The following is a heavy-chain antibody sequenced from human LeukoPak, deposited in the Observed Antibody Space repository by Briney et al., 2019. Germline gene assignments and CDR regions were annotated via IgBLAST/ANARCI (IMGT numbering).Heavy chain of an antibody. Sequence: PGGSLRLSCAASGFTFSSYAMSWVRQAPGKGLEWVSAISGSGGSTYYADSVKGRFTISRDNSKNTLYLQMNSLRAEDTAVYYCARAGGSSWYLLKYWGQGTLVTVSS. CDR1: GFTFSSYA. J-gene: IGHJ4*02. V-gene: IGHV3-23*01. CDR3: ARAGGSSWYLLKY. CDR2: ISGSGGST. D-gene: IGHD6-13*01.